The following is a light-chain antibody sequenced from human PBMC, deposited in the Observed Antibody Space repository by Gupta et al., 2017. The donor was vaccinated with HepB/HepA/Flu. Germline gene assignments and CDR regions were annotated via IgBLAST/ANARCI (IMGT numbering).Light chain of an antibody. CDR3: SSYTSSTTLV. Sequence: QSALPQPASVSGSPGQSITISCTGTSSDIGAYNYVSWYQLHPGKAPKLMIYDVSNRPSGVSNRFSGSKSGNTASLTISGLQAEDEAGYYCSSYTSSTTLVFGGGTKLTVL. CDR2: DVS. V-gene: IGLV2-14*03. CDR1: SSDIGAYNY. J-gene: IGLJ2*01.